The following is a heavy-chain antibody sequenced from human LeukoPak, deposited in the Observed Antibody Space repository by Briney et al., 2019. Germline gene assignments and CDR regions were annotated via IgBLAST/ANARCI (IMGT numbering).Heavy chain of an antibody. V-gene: IGHV3-7*01. D-gene: IGHD3-22*01. Sequence: GGSLRLSCAASGFTFSSYWMTWVRQAPGKGLEWVANIKQDGSEKYYVDSVKGRFTISRDNAKNSLYLQMNSLRAEDTAVYYCARDIGYYYDSSGYDYWGRGTLVTVSS. CDR3: ARDIGYYYDSSGYDY. CDR2: IKQDGSEK. J-gene: IGHJ4*02. CDR1: GFTFSSYW.